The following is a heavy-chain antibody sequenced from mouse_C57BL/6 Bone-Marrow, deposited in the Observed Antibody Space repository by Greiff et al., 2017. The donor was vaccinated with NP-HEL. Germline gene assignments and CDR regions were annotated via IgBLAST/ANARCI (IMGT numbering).Heavy chain of an antibody. CDR1: GYAFSSYW. D-gene: IGHD2-1*01. V-gene: IGHV1-80*01. CDR3: ARRYGNYGWFAY. J-gene: IGHJ3*01. CDR2: IYPGDGDT. Sequence: VQLQESGAELVKPGASVKISCKASGYAFSSYWMNWVKQRPGKGLEWIGQIYPGDGDTNYNGKFKGKATLTADKSSSTAYMQLSSLTSEDSAVYFCARRYGNYGWFAYWGQGTLVTVSA.